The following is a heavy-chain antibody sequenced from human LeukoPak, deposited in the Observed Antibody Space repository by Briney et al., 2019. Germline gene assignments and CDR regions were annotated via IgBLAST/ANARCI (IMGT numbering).Heavy chain of an antibody. J-gene: IGHJ4*02. CDR1: GFTFSSYA. CDR2: ISGSGGST. Sequence: PGGSLRLSCAASGFTFSSYAMSWVRQAPGKGLEWVSAISGSGGSTYHADSVKGRFTISRDNSKNTLYLQMNSLRAEDTAMYYCARDQRVTGRPDIDYWGQGTLVIVSS. CDR3: ARDQRVTGRPDIDY. D-gene: IGHD6-6*01. V-gene: IGHV3-23*01.